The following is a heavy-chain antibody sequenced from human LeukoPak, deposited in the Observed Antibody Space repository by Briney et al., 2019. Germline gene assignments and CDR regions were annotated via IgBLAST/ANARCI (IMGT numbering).Heavy chain of an antibody. CDR1: GFTFSSYG. V-gene: IGHV3-30*02. CDR2: IRYDGGNK. D-gene: IGHD3-10*01. J-gene: IGHJ3*02. CDR3: AKDGAYYGSGSYDAFDI. Sequence: GGSLRLSCAASGFTFSSYGMHWVRQAPGKGLEGVAFIRYDGGNKYYADSVKGRFTISRDNSKNTLYLQMNSLRAEDTAVYYCAKDGAYYGSGSYDAFDIWGQGTMVTVSS.